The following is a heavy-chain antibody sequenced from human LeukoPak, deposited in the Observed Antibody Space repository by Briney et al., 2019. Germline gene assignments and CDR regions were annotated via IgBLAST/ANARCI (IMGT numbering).Heavy chain of an antibody. J-gene: IGHJ4*02. CDR1: GYTFTDYY. Sequence: ASVKVSCKVSGYTFTDYYIHWVRQAPGQGLEWMGWINPNSGGTNYAQKFQGRVTMTRDTSISTAYMELSRLRSDDTAVYYCARDDSYRWVFDYWGQGTLVTVSS. V-gene: IGHV1-2*02. D-gene: IGHD5-24*01. CDR2: INPNSGGT. CDR3: ARDDSYRWVFDY.